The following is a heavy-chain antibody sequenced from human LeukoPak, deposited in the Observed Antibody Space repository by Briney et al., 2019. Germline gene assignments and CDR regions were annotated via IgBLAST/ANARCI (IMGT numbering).Heavy chain of an antibody. Sequence: PGGSLRLSCAASGFTVSSNYMSWVHQAPGKGLEWVSVIYSGGSTYYADSVKGRFTISRDNSKNTLYLQMNSLRAEDTAVYYCARDSPPGEWLLYDAFDIWGQGTMVTVSS. CDR2: IYSGGST. V-gene: IGHV3-66*01. CDR3: ARDSPPGEWLLYDAFDI. J-gene: IGHJ3*02. CDR1: GFTVSSNY. D-gene: IGHD3-3*01.